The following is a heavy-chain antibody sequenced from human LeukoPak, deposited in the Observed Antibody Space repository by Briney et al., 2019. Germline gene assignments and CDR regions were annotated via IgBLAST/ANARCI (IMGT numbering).Heavy chain of an antibody. J-gene: IGHJ4*02. CDR3: ATELRWKDH. CDR2: MKPNSGNT. D-gene: IGHD4-23*01. Sequence: ASVKVSCKASGYTFTNYDINWVRQASGQGLEWMGYMKPNSGNTGYAQKFRGRVTMTRDTSISTAYMELSSLTSEDTAVYYCATELRWKDHWGQGTLVTVSS. V-gene: IGHV1-8*01. CDR1: GYTFTNYD.